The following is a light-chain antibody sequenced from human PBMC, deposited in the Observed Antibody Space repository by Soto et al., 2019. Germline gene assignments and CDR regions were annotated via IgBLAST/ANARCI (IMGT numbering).Light chain of an antibody. J-gene: IGKJ4*01. CDR1: QSISSW. CDR3: QQYNSYPLT. V-gene: IGKV1-5*03. CDR2: KAS. Sequence: DIQMTQSPSTLSASVGDRVTITCRASQSISSWLAWYQKKPGKAPKLLIYKASSFESGVASRFSGGGSGTEFTLTISSLQPDDFATYYCQQYNSYPLTFGGGTKVEIK.